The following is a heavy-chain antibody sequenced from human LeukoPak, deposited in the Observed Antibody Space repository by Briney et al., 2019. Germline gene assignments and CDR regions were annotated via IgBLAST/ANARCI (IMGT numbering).Heavy chain of an antibody. V-gene: IGHV4-38-2*01. D-gene: IGHD1-26*01. Sequence: SETLSLTCAVSGYSISSGYYWGWIRQPPGKGLEWFGSIYHSGSTYYKPSLKSRVTISVDTSKNQFSLKLSSVTAADTAVYYCARAERYSGSYYRDFDYWGQGTLVTVSS. CDR2: IYHSGST. CDR1: GYSISSGYY. CDR3: ARAERYSGSYYRDFDY. J-gene: IGHJ4*02.